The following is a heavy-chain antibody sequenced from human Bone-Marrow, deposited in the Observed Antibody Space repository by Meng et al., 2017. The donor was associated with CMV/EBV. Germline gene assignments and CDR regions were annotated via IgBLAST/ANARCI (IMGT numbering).Heavy chain of an antibody. D-gene: IGHD2-2*01. V-gene: IGHV4-34*01. J-gene: IGHJ4*02. CDR1: GGSFSGYY. CDR2: INHSGST. Sequence: SETLSLTCAVYGGSFSGYYWSWIRQPPGKGLEWIGEINHSGSTNYNPSLKSRVTISVDTSKNQFSLKLSFVTAADTAVYYCARGSLIVPAAVDYWGQETLVTVSS. CDR3: ARGSLIVPAAVDY.